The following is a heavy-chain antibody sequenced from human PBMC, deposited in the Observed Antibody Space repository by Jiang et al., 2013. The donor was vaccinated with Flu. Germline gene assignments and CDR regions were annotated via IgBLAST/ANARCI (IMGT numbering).Heavy chain of an antibody. Sequence: VQLVESGGVVVQPGGSLRLSCAASGFTFDDYTMHWVRQAPGKGLEWVSLISWDGGSTYYADSVKGRFTISRDNSKNSLYLQMNSLRTEDTALYYCAKGADSSGYFVDYYYYMDVWGKGTTVTVSS. J-gene: IGHJ6*03. CDR1: GFTFDDYT. D-gene: IGHD3-22*01. CDR3: AKGADSSGYFVDYYYYMDV. V-gene: IGHV3-43*01. CDR2: ISWDGGST.